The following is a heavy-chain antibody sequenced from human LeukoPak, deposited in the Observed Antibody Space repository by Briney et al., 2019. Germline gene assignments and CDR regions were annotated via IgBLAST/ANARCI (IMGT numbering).Heavy chain of an antibody. V-gene: IGHV3-33*08. CDR2: IWYNGKNK. D-gene: IGHD6-19*01. Sequence: PGGSLRLSCAASGFSFSAYWMGWVRQAPGKGLEWVAMIWYNGKNKHYADSVKGRFTISRDNSKNTLDLQMNSLRADDTAVYYCVRDPSNSGWAFDYWGQGTLVTVSS. CDR1: GFSFSAYW. J-gene: IGHJ4*02. CDR3: VRDPSNSGWAFDY.